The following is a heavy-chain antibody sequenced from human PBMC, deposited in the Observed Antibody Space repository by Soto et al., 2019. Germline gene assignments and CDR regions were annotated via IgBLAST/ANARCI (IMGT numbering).Heavy chain of an antibody. CDR3: ARTPYPEPFYDASADFES. CDR2: IYYSGST. Sequence: SETLSLTCTVSGGSISNDNYYWSWIRQSPGKGLEWIAYIYYSGSTYYNPSLKSRLTISVDPSKNQFSLKLSSVTAADTAVYYSARTPYPEPFYDASADFESWGQGTLVTVSS. V-gene: IGHV4-30-4*01. J-gene: IGHJ4*02. CDR1: GGSISNDNYY. D-gene: IGHD3-22*01.